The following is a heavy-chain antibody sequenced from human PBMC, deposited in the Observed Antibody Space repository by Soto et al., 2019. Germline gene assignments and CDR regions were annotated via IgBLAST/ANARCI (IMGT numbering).Heavy chain of an antibody. CDR2: IYYSGST. D-gene: IGHD2-8*02. J-gene: IGHJ5*02. CDR1: GGSISSGDYY. Sequence: SETLSLTCTVSGGSISSGDYYWSWIRQPPGKGLEWIGYIYYSGSTYNNPSLKSRVTISVDTSKNQFSLKLSSVTAADTAVYYCARVATVVYGGGWFDPWGQGTLVTVSS. V-gene: IGHV4-30-4*01. CDR3: ARVATVVYGGGWFDP.